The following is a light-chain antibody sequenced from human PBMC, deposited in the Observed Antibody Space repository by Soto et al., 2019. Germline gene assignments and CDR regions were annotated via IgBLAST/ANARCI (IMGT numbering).Light chain of an antibody. CDR1: QSLVHSDGNTY. V-gene: IGKV2-30*02. Sequence: DVVMTQSPLSLPVTLGQPASISCRSSQSLVHSDGNTYLNWFHQRPGQSPRRLIYKVSNRDSGVPDRFSGSGSGTDFTLKISRVEAEDVGVYYCMQGTHWPPYTFGHGTKLEIK. J-gene: IGKJ2*01. CDR2: KVS. CDR3: MQGTHWPPYT.